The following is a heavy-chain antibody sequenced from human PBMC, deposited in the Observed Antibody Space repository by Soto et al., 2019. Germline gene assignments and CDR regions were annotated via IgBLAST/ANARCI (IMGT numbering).Heavy chain of an antibody. J-gene: IGHJ5*02. V-gene: IGHV1-3*01. Sequence: GASVQVSCKASGYTFTSYGIHWVRQAPGQRLEWMGWINAANGDTKYSPKFQGRVTITRDTSASTAYMELSSLRSEDTAVYYCVRRHVSATGIDWFDLWGQGTLVTVSS. CDR2: INAANGDT. D-gene: IGHD6-13*01. CDR3: VRRHVSATGIDWFDL. CDR1: GYTFTSYG.